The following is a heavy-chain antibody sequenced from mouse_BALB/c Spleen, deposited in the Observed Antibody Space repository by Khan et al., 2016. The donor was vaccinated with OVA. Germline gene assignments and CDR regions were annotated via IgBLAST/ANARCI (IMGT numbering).Heavy chain of an antibody. Sequence: QVQLQQSGAELMKPGASVTISCKATGYTFSRYWIQWVNQRPGHGLEWIAEIFPGSGSTNNTEKFKGKATFTADTSSYPAYMQLSSLTSDDSAVDYCSRGAYKPSMDYWGQGTTVTVSS. D-gene: IGHD1-3*01. CDR3: SRGAYKPSMDY. J-gene: IGHJ4*01. CDR2: IFPGSGST. V-gene: IGHV1-9*01. CDR1: GYTFSRYW.